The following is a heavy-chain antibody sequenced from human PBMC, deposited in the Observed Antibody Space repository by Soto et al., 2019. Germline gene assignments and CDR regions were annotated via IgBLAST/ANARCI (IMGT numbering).Heavy chain of an antibody. CDR3: AHRPKFESSGWFGFDY. J-gene: IGHJ4*02. CDR2: IYWDDDE. V-gene: IGHV2-5*02. Sequence: QITLKESGPTLVKPTQTLTLTCTFSGFSLSTSRVGVGWIRQPPGKALEWLALIYWDDDERYIPSLKSRLTIAKDTSKNQVVLTMTDMDPVDTATYYWAHRPKFESSGWFGFDYWGQGTLVTVSS. D-gene: IGHD6-19*01. CDR1: GFSLSTSRVG.